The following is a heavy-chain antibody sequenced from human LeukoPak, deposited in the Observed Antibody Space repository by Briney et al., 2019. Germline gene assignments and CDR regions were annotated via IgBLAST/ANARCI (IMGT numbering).Heavy chain of an antibody. Sequence: SETLSLACTVSGGSISSYYWSWIRQPPGKGLEWIGYIYATGSTNYNPSLKSRVTISVDTSKNQFSLNLRSVTAADTAVYYCAKHGSVRSPLGPWGQGTLVTVSS. D-gene: IGHD3-10*01. CDR1: GGSISSYY. J-gene: IGHJ5*02. CDR3: AKHGSVRSPLGP. CDR2: IYATGST. V-gene: IGHV4-4*09.